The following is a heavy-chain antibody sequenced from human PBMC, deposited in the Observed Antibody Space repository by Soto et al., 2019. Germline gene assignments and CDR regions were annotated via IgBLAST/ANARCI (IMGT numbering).Heavy chain of an antibody. J-gene: IGHJ4*02. CDR1: GGTFSSYA. V-gene: IGHV1-69*06. CDR2: IIPIFGTA. CDR3: ARGGYYDSSCYYHNPIFDY. D-gene: IGHD3-22*01. Sequence: QVQLVQSGAEVKKPGSSVKVSCKASGGTFSSYAISWVRKAPGQGLEWMGGIIPIFGTANYAQKFQGRVTITADKSTSTAYMELRSLRSEDTAVYYCARGGYYDSSCYYHNPIFDYWGQGTLVTVSS.